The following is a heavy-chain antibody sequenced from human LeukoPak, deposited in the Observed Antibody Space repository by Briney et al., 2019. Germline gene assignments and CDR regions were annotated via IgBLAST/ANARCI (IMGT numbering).Heavy chain of an antibody. D-gene: IGHD3-10*01. CDR2: INHNGSEK. CDR3: TRWIGGFDY. J-gene: IGHJ4*02. V-gene: IGHV3-7*01. CDR1: GFTFSNYW. Sequence: GGSLRLSCAASGFTFSNYWMNWVRQSPGKGLEWVANINHNGSEKYYLDSVEGRFTISRDNSKDSLSLQMNSLRADDSAIYYCTRWIGGFDYWGQGALVTVSS.